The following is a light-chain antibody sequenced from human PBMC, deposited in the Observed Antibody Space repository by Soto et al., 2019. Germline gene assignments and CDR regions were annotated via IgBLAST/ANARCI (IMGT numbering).Light chain of an antibody. CDR2: DAS. V-gene: IGKV3-20*01. Sequence: EIVLTQSPGTLSLSPGERATLSCRATESVVSSYLAWYQLKPGQAPWLLIYDASSRATGIPDRFSGSGSGTDFTLTISRLEPEDFAVYYCQQYGSIPWTFGQGTKVEIK. CDR1: ESVVSSY. CDR3: QQYGSIPWT. J-gene: IGKJ1*01.